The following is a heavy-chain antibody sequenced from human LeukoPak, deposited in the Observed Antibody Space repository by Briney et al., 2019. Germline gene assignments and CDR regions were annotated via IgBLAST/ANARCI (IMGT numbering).Heavy chain of an antibody. Sequence: PSETLSLTCAVYGGSFSGYYWSWIRQPPGKGLEWIGEINHSGSTNYNPSLKSRVTISVDTSKNQFSLKLSSVTAADTAMYYCARGPSSSWFSRVWRNWFDPWGQGTLVTVSS. CDR3: ARGPSSSWFSRVWRNWFDP. CDR1: GGSFSGYY. D-gene: IGHD6-13*01. V-gene: IGHV4-34*01. J-gene: IGHJ5*02. CDR2: INHSGST.